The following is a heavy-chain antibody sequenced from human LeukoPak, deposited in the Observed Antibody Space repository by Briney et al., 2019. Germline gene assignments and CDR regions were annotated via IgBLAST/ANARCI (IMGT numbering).Heavy chain of an antibody. CDR1: GFTFSDYY. J-gene: IGHJ6*03. D-gene: IGHD2-2*02. CDR3: TTARGCSSTSCYTQAYYYYYYYMDV. Sequence: GGSLRLSCVASGFTFSDYYMTWIRQAPGKGLEWVSFISSRATTIYYAHSVKGRFTISRDNAKNSLYLQMNSLKTEDTAVYYCTTARGCSSTSCYTQAYYYYYYYMDVWGKGTTVTVSS. V-gene: IGHV3-11*01. CDR2: ISSRATTI.